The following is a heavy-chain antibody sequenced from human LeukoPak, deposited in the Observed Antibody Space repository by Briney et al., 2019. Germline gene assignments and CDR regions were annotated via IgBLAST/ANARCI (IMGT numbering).Heavy chain of an antibody. D-gene: IGHD4-23*01. V-gene: IGHV3-7*01. J-gene: IGHJ4*02. Sequence: GGSLRLSCAASGFTFSSYCMSWVRQSPGKGLEWVANIKHDGSERYYVDSVKGRFAISRDNAKNSLYLQMNSLRAEDTAVYYCVRYDRYGGPDYWGQGTLVTVSS. CDR3: VRYDRYGGPDY. CDR1: GFTFSSYC. CDR2: IKHDGSER.